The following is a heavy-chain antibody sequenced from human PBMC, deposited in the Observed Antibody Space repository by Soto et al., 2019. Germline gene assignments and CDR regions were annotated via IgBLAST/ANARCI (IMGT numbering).Heavy chain of an antibody. CDR1: GFTFSTYS. D-gene: IGHD4-17*01. Sequence: EVQLVESWGGLVQPGGPLRLACAAAGFTFSTYSMNWVRQAPGKGLEWVSYISSSSSTIYYADSVKGRFTISRDNAKNSLYLQMNSLRDEDTAVYYCARDVVNDHCDYERRVRFDYCGQGTLVTVSS. J-gene: IGHJ4*02. CDR2: ISSSSSTI. V-gene: IGHV3-48*02. CDR3: ARDVVNDHCDYERRVRFDY.